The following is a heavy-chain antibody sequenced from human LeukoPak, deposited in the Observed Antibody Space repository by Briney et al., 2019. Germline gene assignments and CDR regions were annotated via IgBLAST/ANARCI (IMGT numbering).Heavy chain of an antibody. J-gene: IGHJ1*01. D-gene: IGHD4-17*01. CDR1: GGSISSSSYY. Sequence: SETLSLTCTVSGGSISSSSYYWGWIRQPPGKGLEWIGSIYHSGSTYYNPSLKSRVTISVNKSKNQFSLNLSSVTATDTAVYYCARADYGDYDLRPEYFQHWGQGTLVTVSS. CDR2: IYHSGST. V-gene: IGHV4-39*07. CDR3: ARADYGDYDLRPEYFQH.